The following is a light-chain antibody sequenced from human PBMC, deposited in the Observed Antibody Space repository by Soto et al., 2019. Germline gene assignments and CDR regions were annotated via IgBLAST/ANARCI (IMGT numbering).Light chain of an antibody. CDR3: QQYGSSGT. J-gene: IGKJ1*01. Sequence: EILLTQSPGTLSLSPGARPTLSCRSSQSVSNNYLAWYQQKPGQPPRLLIYGASNRATGIPDRFSGSGSGTDFTLTISRLEPEDFAVYYCQQYGSSGTFGQGTKVEIK. V-gene: IGKV3-20*01. CDR2: GAS. CDR1: QSVSNNY.